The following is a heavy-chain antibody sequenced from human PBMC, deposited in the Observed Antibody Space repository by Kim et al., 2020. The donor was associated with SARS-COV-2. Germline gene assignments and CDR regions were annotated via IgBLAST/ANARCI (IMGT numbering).Heavy chain of an antibody. Sequence: GGSLRLSCAASGFTFSSYWMSWVRQAPGKGLEWVANIKQDGSEKHYVDSVKGRFTISRDNAKNSLYLQMNSLRAEDTAVYYCASLAYCSGDCYSVESRDYWGQGTLVTVSS. CDR2: IKQDGSEK. CDR3: ASLAYCSGDCYSVESRDY. V-gene: IGHV3-7*01. CDR1: GFTFSSYW. D-gene: IGHD2-21*02. J-gene: IGHJ4*02.